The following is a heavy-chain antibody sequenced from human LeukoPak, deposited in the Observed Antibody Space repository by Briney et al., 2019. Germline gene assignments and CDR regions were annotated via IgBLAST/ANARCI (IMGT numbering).Heavy chain of an antibody. Sequence: PGGSLRLSCAASGFTFSTYAMHWVRQAPGKGLEWVAVISYDGSNKYYADSVKGRFTISRDNSKNTLYLQMNSQRAEDTAVYYCARVIKGTAMVTYYYYYYGMDVWGQGTTVTVSS. CDR3: ARVIKGTAMVTYYYYYYGMDV. D-gene: IGHD5-18*01. V-gene: IGHV3-30-3*01. J-gene: IGHJ6*02. CDR2: ISYDGSNK. CDR1: GFTFSTYA.